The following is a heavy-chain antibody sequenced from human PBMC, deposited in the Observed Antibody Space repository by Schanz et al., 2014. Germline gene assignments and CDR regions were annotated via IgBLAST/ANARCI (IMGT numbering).Heavy chain of an antibody. D-gene: IGHD6-13*01. Sequence: QVQLVQSGAEVKKPGASVKVSCKVSGYTLTDLSMHWVRQAPGKGLEWMGGFDPEDVETIYAQKFQGRVTMTEDTSTDTAYMELSSLSSEDAAVYYCATDHIAAAGSQYFYYYGMGVWGQGTTVTVSS. CDR3: ATDHIAAAGSQYFYYYGMGV. J-gene: IGHJ6*02. CDR1: GYTLTDLS. V-gene: IGHV1-24*01. CDR2: FDPEDVET.